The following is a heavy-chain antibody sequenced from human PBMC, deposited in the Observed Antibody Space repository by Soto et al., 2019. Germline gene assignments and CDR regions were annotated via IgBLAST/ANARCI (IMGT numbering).Heavy chain of an antibody. D-gene: IGHD3-3*01. CDR3: TTYSLRVTISTHDYYGMDV. Sequence: PGGSLILSCAAADFNFRNAWMNWVRQAPGKGLEWVGRIKSKSDGGTTDHTAPVKGRFTISRDDFKNTLYLQMNSLKTEDTAMYWCTTYSLRVTISTHDYYGMDVWGQGTTVTVSS. J-gene: IGHJ6*02. V-gene: IGHV3-15*07. CDR2: IKSKSDGGTT. CDR1: DFNFRNAW.